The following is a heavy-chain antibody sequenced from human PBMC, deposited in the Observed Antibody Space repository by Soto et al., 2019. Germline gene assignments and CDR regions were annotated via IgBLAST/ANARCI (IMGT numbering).Heavy chain of an antibody. V-gene: IGHV3-23*01. CDR1: GFMFSSFA. CDR3: AKDSKSVSVSAARVYGMDV. Sequence: GGSLRLSCAGSGFMFSSFAMTWVRQAPGKGLEWVSTTRSNGEHTYYADSVKGRFTVSRDNSKNTLFLEMSSLRAEDSAIYYCAKDSKSVSVSAARVYGMDVWGQGTTVTVSS. CDR2: TRSNGEHT. J-gene: IGHJ6*02. D-gene: IGHD2-2*01.